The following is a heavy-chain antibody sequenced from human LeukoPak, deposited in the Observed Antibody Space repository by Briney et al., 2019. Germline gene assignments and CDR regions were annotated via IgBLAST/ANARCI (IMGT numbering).Heavy chain of an antibody. CDR1: GGSFSGYY. V-gene: IGHV4-34*09. CDR2: INHSGST. J-gene: IGHJ4*02. CDR3: ARGDSGYDYVLDY. D-gene: IGHD5-12*01. Sequence: SETLSLTCAVYGGSFSGYYWSWIRQPPGKGLEWIGEINHSGSTNYNPSLKSRVTISLDTSKNQFSLKLTSVTAADTAVYYCARGDSGYDYVLDYWGQGTLVTVSS.